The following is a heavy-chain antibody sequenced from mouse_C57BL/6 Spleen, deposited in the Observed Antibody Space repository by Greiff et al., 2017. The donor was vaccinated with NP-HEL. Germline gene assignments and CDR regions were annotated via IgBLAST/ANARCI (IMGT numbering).Heavy chain of an antibody. J-gene: IGHJ3*01. V-gene: IGHV5-4*01. CDR3: ARDPLYGNYGFAY. Sequence: EVQLVESGGGLVKPGGSLKLSCAASGFTFSSYAMSWVRQTPEKRLEWVATISDGGSYTYYPDNVKGRFTISRDNAKNNLYLQMSHLKSEDTAMYYCARDPLYGNYGFAYWGQGTLVTVSA. CDR1: GFTFSSYA. CDR2: ISDGGSYT. D-gene: IGHD2-1*01.